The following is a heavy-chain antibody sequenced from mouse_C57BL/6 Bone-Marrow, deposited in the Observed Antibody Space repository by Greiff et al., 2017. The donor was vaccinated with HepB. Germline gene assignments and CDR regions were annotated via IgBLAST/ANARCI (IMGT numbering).Heavy chain of an antibody. V-gene: IGHV1-76*01. CDR1: GYTFTDYY. CDR3: AREGVFITTHWYFDV. J-gene: IGHJ1*03. CDR2: IYPGSGNT. D-gene: IGHD1-1*01. Sequence: QVQLQQSGAELVRPGASVKLSCKASGYTFTDYYINWVKQRPGQGLEWIARIYPGSGNTYYNEKFKGKATLTAEKSSSTAYMQLSSLTSEDSAVYFCAREGVFITTHWYFDVWGTGTTVTVSS.